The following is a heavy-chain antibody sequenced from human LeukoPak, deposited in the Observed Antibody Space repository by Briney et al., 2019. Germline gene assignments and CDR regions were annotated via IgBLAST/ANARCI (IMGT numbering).Heavy chain of an antibody. D-gene: IGHD5-12*01. Sequence: PSETLSLTCTVSGGSMTRYYWNWIRQPPGKGLEWIGYIYYSGSTNYNPSLKSRVTMSVDTSKNQFSLKLSSVTAADTAVYYCARGYSGYYVVHWGQGTLVTVSS. CDR2: IYYSGST. J-gene: IGHJ4*02. CDR3: ARGYSGYYVVH. V-gene: IGHV4-59*12. CDR1: GGSMTRYY.